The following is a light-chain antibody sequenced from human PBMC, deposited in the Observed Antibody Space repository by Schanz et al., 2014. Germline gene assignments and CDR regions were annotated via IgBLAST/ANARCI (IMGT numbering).Light chain of an antibody. Sequence: QSVLTQPRSVSGSPGQSVTISCIGTSSDVGGYKYVSWYQQHPGKAPKLMIYDVTKRPSGVPGRFSGSKSGNTASLTISGLQAEDEADYYCCSYAGSNNFVVFGGGTKLTVL. CDR2: DVT. V-gene: IGLV2-11*01. CDR3: CSYAGSNNFVV. CDR1: SSDVGGYKY. J-gene: IGLJ3*02.